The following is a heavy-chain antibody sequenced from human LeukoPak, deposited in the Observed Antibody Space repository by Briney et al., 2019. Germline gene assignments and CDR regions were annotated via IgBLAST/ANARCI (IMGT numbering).Heavy chain of an antibody. CDR3: ARGFWYYDSRGPGYNWFDP. CDR1: GGSISSGDYY. Sequence: SETLSLTCTVSGGSISSGDYYWSWIRQPPGKGLEWIGYIYYSGSTYYNPSFKSRVTISVDTSKNQFSLKLSSVTAADTAVYYCARGFWYYDSRGPGYNWFDPWGQGTLVTVSS. CDR2: IYYSGST. V-gene: IGHV4-30-4*01. J-gene: IGHJ5*02. D-gene: IGHD3-22*01.